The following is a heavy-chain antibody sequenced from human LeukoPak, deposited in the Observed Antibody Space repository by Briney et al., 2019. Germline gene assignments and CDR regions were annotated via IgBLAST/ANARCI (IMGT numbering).Heavy chain of an antibody. Sequence: PEGSLRLSCAASGFTFSSYGMHWVRQAPGKGLEWVAVISYDGSNTYYADSMKGRFTISRDNSKNTLYLQMNSLRAEDTAVYYCAKAEPGYSSGWYGYYGMDVWGQGTTVTVSS. CDR2: ISYDGSNT. J-gene: IGHJ6*02. V-gene: IGHV3-30*18. D-gene: IGHD6-19*01. CDR3: AKAEPGYSSGWYGYYGMDV. CDR1: GFTFSSYG.